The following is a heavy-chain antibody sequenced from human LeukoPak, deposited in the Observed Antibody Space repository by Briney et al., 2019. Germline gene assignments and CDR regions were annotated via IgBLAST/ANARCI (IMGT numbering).Heavy chain of an antibody. CDR1: GDSISSGGDF. CDR3: ARHSGYERD. Sequence: SETLSLTCTVSGDSISSGGDFCSWIRQPPGKGLEWIGYIHSSGTTHYKSSLTSRITMSLDTSKNEFSLKVTSVTAADTAIYYCARHSGYERDWGQGTLVTVSS. V-gene: IGHV4-30-4*01. D-gene: IGHD5-12*01. CDR2: IHSSGTT. J-gene: IGHJ4*02.